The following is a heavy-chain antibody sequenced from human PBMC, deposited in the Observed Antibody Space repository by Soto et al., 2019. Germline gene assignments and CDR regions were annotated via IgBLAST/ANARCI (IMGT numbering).Heavy chain of an antibody. V-gene: IGHV4-4*02. D-gene: IGHD5-12*01. CDR3: ASLMATSSFHWFDP. J-gene: IGHJ5*02. Sequence: SETLSLTCAVSSGSISSSNWWSWVRQPPGKGLEWIGEIYHSGSTNYNPSLKSRVTISVDKSKNQFSLKLSSVTAADTAVYYCASLMATSSFHWFDPWGQGTLVTVSS. CDR2: IYHSGST. CDR1: SGSISSSNW.